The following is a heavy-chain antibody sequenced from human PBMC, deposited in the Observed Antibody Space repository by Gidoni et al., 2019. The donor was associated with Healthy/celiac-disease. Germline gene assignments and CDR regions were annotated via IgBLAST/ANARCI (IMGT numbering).Heavy chain of an antibody. Sequence: QVQLVESGVGVVQPGRSLSLSCAASGFTFSSYGMHWFRQAPGKGLEWVAVISYDGSNKYYADSVKGRFTISRDNSKNTLYLQMNSLRAEDTAVYYCAKGRQYYFDYWGQGTLVTVSS. J-gene: IGHJ4*02. CDR2: ISYDGSNK. CDR3: AKGRQYYFDY. V-gene: IGHV3-30*18. CDR1: GFTFSSYG. D-gene: IGHD3-10*01.